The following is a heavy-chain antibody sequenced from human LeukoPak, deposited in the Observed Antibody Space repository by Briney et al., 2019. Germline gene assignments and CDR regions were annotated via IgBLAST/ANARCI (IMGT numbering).Heavy chain of an antibody. CDR1: GYTFTSYA. J-gene: IGHJ2*01. CDR3: ARARAPGYCSSTSCYDWWYFDL. D-gene: IGHD2-2*01. Sequence: ASVKVSCKASGYTFTSYAMNWVRQAPGQGLEWMGWINTNTGNPTYAQGFTGRFVFSLDTSVSTAYLQISSLKAEDTAAYYCARARAPGYCSSTSCYDWWYFDLWGRGTLVTVSS. V-gene: IGHV7-4-1*02. CDR2: INTNTGNP.